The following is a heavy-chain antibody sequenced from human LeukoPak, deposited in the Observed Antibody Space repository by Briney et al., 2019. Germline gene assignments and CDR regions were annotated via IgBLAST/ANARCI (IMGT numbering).Heavy chain of an antibody. Sequence: GGSLRLSCAASGFTFSSYSMNWVRQAPGKGLEWVSSISSSSSYIYYADSVKGRFTTSRDNAKNSLYLQMNSLRAEDTAVYYCASPGYSSGWYWWYFDLWGRGTLVTVSS. CDR3: ASPGYSSGWYWWYFDL. CDR2: ISSSSSYI. D-gene: IGHD6-19*01. J-gene: IGHJ2*01. V-gene: IGHV3-21*01. CDR1: GFTFSSYS.